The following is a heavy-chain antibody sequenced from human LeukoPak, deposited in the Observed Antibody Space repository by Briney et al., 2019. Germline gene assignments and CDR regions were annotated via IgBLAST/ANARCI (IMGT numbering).Heavy chain of an antibody. V-gene: IGHV1-46*01. CDR2: INPSGGST. CDR1: GYTFTSYY. D-gene: IGHD4-11*01. CDR3: ARDKRATVTRHYMDV. Sequence: ASVKVSCKASGYTFTSYYMHWVRQAPGQGLEWMGIINPSGGSTSYAQKFQGRVTMTRDTSTSTVYMELSSLRSEDTAVYYCARDKRATVTRHYMDVWGKGTTVTVSS. J-gene: IGHJ6*03.